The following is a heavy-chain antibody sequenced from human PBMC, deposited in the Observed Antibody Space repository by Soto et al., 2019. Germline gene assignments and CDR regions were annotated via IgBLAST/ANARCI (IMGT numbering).Heavy chain of an antibody. CDR1: GYTFTDFW. CDR2: IDPPDSYT. CDR3: ARSRITGSTWTFDY. Sequence: GESLKISCKGVGYTFTDFWISWVRQKPGKGLEWMGKIDPPDSYTNYSPSFQGHVTISVDRSTNTAYLQWSSLKASDTAMYYCARSRITGSTWTFDYWGQGTLVTVSS. V-gene: IGHV5-10-1*01. D-gene: IGHD1-20*01. J-gene: IGHJ4*02.